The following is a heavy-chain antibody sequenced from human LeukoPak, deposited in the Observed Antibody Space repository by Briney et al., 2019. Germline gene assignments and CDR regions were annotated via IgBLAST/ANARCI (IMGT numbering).Heavy chain of an antibody. V-gene: IGHV3-48*03. CDR3: ARYTAVAGTHDAFDI. CDR2: ISSSGSTI. Sequence: GGSLRLSCAASGFTFSSYEMNWVGQAQGKGLGWVSYISSSGSTIYYADSVKGRFTISRDNAENSLYLQMNSLRAEDTAVYYCARYTAVAGTHDAFDIWGQGTMVTVSS. CDR1: GFTFSSYE. D-gene: IGHD6-19*01. J-gene: IGHJ3*02.